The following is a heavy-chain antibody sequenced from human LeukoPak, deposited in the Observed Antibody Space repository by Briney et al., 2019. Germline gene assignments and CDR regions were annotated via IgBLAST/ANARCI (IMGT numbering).Heavy chain of an antibody. D-gene: IGHD6-25*01. V-gene: IGHV4-4*02. CDR2: IYHSGST. J-gene: IGHJ5*02. CDR3: AREAAGQWFDP. Sequence: SETLSLTCAVSGDSLSSSNWWTWVRPPPGKGLEWIGEIYHSGSTNYNPSLKSRVTMSLDKSKNQFSLKLTSVTAADTAVYYCAREAAGQWFDPWGQGTLVTVSS. CDR1: GDSLSSSNW.